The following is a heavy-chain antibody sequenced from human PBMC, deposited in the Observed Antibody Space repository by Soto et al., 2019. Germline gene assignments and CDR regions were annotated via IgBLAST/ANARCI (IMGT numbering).Heavy chain of an antibody. D-gene: IGHD1-1*01. CDR2: INPNSGGT. CDR3: AREPATAKPEGVDF. J-gene: IGHJ4*02. Sequence: DSVKVSCKASGYTFSDYYTHWVRQAPGQGLEWMGWINPNSGGTKYAPKFQGGVTMTRDTSITTAYMELSRLRSGDTAVYYCAREPATAKPEGVDFWGQGTLVTVSS. V-gene: IGHV1-2*02. CDR1: GYTFSDYY.